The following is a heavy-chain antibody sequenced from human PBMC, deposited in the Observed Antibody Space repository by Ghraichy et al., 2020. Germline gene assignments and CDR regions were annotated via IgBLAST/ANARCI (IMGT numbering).Heavy chain of an antibody. V-gene: IGHV4-38-2*02. CDR2: IYHSGST. J-gene: IGHJ3*02. Sequence: SETLSLTCTVSGYSISSGYYWGWIRQPPGKGLEWIGSIYHSGSTYYNPSLKSRVTISVDTSKNQFSLKLSSVTAADTAVYYCVGSAQSYYDSSGYAFDIWGQGTMVTVSS. CDR1: GYSISSGYY. CDR3: VGSAQSYYDSSGYAFDI. D-gene: IGHD3-22*01.